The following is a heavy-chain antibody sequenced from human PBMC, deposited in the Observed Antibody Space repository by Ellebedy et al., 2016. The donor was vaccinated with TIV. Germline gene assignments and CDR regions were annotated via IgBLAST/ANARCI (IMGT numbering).Heavy chain of an antibody. V-gene: IGHV3-30-3*01. CDR3: ARVSGSYHNWFDP. D-gene: IGHD1-26*01. CDR1: GFTFSSYA. Sequence: GESLKISCAASGFTFSSYAMHWVRQAPGKGLECVAVISYDGSNKYYADSVKGRFTISRDNSKNTLYLQMNSLRAEDTAVYYCARVSGSYHNWFDPWGQGTLVTVSS. CDR2: ISYDGSNK. J-gene: IGHJ5*02.